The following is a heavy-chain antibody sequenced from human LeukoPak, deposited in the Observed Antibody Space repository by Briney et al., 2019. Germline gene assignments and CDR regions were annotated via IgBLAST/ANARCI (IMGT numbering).Heavy chain of an antibody. CDR2: IYYSGST. V-gene: IGHV4-31*03. D-gene: IGHD2-15*01. CDR1: GGSISSGGYY. J-gene: IGHJ4*02. CDR3: ARSRVAATDRFDY. Sequence: SETLSLTCTVSGGSISSGGYYWSWIRQHPGKGLEWIGYIYYSGSTYYNPSLKSRVTISVDTSKNQFSLKLSSVTAADTAVYYCARSRVAATDRFDYWGQGTLVTVSS.